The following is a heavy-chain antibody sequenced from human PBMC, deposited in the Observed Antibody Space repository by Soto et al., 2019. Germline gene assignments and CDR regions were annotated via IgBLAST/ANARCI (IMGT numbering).Heavy chain of an antibody. Sequence: EVQLVESGGGLVKPGGSLRLSCAASGFTFSSYSMNWVRQAPGKGLEWVSSISSSSSYIYYADSVKGRFTISRDNAKNSLYLQMNSLRAEDTAVYYCARDGQQLGGDYYYGMDVWGQGTTVTVSS. CDR2: ISSSSSYI. CDR1: GFTFSSYS. V-gene: IGHV3-21*01. CDR3: ARDGQQLGGDYYYGMDV. J-gene: IGHJ6*02. D-gene: IGHD6-13*01.